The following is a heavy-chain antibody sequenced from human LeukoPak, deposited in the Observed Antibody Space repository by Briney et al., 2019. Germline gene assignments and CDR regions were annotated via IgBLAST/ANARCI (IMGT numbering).Heavy chain of an antibody. CDR2: ISAYNGKT. J-gene: IGHJ4*02. CDR1: AFTFTNYG. CDR3: ARGEPILDY. V-gene: IGHV1-18*01. D-gene: IGHD1-26*01. Sequence: ASVKVSCKASAFTFTNYGISWVRQAPGQGLEWMGWISAYNGKTNYTQKLQGRVTMTTDTSTNTAYMDLRSLRSDDTAVYYCARGEPILDYWGQGTLVTVSS.